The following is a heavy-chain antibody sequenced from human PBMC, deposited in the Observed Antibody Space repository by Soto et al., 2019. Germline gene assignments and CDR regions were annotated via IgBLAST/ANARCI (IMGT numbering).Heavy chain of an antibody. J-gene: IGHJ3*01. Sequence: QVHLEQSGAEVKKPGSSVKVSCKAAGGTFSTYTLIWVRQAPGQGLEWMGRIIPMLTVTNSAQTFQGRGTLTADKSTSTAFMELTSLTSDDTAVYYCSIGSWSAETFDVWGQGTMVTVSS. CDR3: SIGSWSAETFDV. D-gene: IGHD2-2*01. CDR1: GGTFSTYT. CDR2: IIPMLTVT. V-gene: IGHV1-69*02.